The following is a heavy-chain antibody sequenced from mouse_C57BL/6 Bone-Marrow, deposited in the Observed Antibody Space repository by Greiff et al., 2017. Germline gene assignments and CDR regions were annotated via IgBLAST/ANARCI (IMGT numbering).Heavy chain of an antibody. V-gene: IGHV5-4*01. Sequence: EVQGVESGGGLVKPGGSLKLSCAASGFTFSSYAMSWVRQTPEKRLEWVATISDGGSYTYYPDNVKGRFTISRDNAKNTLYLQMSNLKSEDTAMYYCARDRVRSSITTVGGYAMDYWGQGTSVTVSA. CDR1: GFTFSSYA. CDR3: ARDRVRSSITTVGGYAMDY. D-gene: IGHD1-1*01. CDR2: ISDGGSYT. J-gene: IGHJ4*01.